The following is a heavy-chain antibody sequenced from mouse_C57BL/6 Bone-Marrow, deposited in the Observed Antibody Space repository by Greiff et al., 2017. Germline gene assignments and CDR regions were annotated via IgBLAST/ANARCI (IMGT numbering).Heavy chain of an antibody. J-gene: IGHJ3*01. D-gene: IGHD1-1*01. CDR3: ARNYYGSSYGWFAY. CDR2: IYPGDGDT. CDR1: GYAFSSYW. Sequence: VQLQQSGAELVKPGASVKISCKASGYAFSSYWMNWVKQRPGKGLEWIGQIYPGDGDTNYNGKFKGKATLTADKSSSTAYMQLSSLTSEDSAVYFCARNYYGSSYGWFAYWGQGTLVTVSA. V-gene: IGHV1-80*01.